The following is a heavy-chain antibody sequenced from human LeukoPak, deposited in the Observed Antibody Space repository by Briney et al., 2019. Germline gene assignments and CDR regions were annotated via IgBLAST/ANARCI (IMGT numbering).Heavy chain of an antibody. CDR3: ARDIRARSSSGLLDY. CDR2: ISGDNGNT. J-gene: IGHJ4*02. D-gene: IGHD3-22*01. V-gene: IGHV1-18*01. Sequence: ASVKVSCKASGYTFTTYGIGWVRQAPGQGLEWMGWISGDNGNTNYAQKFQGRITMATQTSTSTAYMELRSLRSDDTAVYYCARDIRARSSSGLLDYWGQGTLVTVSS. CDR1: GYTFTTYG.